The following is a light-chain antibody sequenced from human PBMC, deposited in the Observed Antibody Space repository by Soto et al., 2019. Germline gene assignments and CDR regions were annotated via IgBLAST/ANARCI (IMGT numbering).Light chain of an antibody. V-gene: IGKV1-5*03. CDR3: QQYGISPYS. Sequence: DIQMTQSPSTLSGSVGDRVTITCRASQTISSWLAWYQQKPGKAPKLLIYKASTLKSGVPSRFSGSGSGTDFTLTISRLEREDFAFYYCQQYGISPYSFGQGTKVDIK. J-gene: IGKJ2*03. CDR1: QTISSW. CDR2: KAS.